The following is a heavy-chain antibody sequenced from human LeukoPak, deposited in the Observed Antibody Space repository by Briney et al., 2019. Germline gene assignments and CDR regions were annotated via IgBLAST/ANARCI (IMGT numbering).Heavy chain of an antibody. CDR2: IIPIFGTA. D-gene: IGHD3-22*01. CDR1: GGTFSSYA. CDR3: ARGRITMIRCFDY. Sequence: SVKVSCKASGGTFSSYAISWVRQAPGQGLEWMGGIIPIFGTANYAQKFQGRVTITADGSTSTAYMELSSLRSEDTAVYYCARGRITMIRCFDYWGQGTLVTVSS. V-gene: IGHV1-69*13. J-gene: IGHJ4*02.